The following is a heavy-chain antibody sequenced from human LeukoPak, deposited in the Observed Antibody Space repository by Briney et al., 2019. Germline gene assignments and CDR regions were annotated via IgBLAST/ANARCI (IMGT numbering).Heavy chain of an antibody. D-gene: IGHD1-14*01. J-gene: IGHJ6*03. CDR3: ARGRTQNDYYYYMDV. CDR1: GGTFSSYA. Sequence: SVKVSCKASGGTFSSYAISWVRQAPGQGLEWMGRIIPILGIANYAQKFQGRVTITADKSTSTAYMELSSLRSEDTAVYYCARGRTQNDYYYYMDVWGKGTTVTVSS. V-gene: IGHV1-69*04. CDR2: IIPILGIA.